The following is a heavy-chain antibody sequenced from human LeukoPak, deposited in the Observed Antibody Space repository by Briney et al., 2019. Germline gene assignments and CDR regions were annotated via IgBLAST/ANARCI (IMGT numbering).Heavy chain of an antibody. D-gene: IGHD4-17*01. CDR2: IYYSGST. CDR3: ARHDYGDYAYYYYYYMDV. V-gene: IGHV4-39*07. Sequence: PSETLSLTCTVSGGSISSSSYYWGWIRQPPGKGLEWIGSIYYSGSTYYNPSLKSRVTISVDTSKNQFSLKLSSVTAADTAVYYCARHDYGDYAYYYYYYMDVWGKGTTVTVSS. CDR1: GGSISSSSYY. J-gene: IGHJ6*03.